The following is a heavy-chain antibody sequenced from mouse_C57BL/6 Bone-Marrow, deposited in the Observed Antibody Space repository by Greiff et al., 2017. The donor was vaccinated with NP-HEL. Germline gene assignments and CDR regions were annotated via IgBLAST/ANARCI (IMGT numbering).Heavy chain of an antibody. CDR3: ATYDYLGWFAY. Sequence: VQLKESGPELVKPGASVKISCKASGYSFTGYYMNWVKQSPEKSLEWIGEINPSTGGTTYNQKFKAKATLTVDKSSSTAYMQLKSLTSEDSAVYYCATYDYLGWFAYWGQGTLVTVSA. J-gene: IGHJ3*01. CDR1: GYSFTGYY. CDR2: INPSTGGT. D-gene: IGHD2-4*01. V-gene: IGHV1-42*01.